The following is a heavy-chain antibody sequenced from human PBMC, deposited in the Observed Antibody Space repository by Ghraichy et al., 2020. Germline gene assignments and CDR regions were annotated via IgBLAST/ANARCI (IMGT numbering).Heavy chain of an antibody. Sequence: TLSLTCTVSGGSISSGDYYWSWIRQPPGKGLEWIGYIYYSGSTYYNPSLKSRVTISVDTSKNQFSLKLSSVTAADTAVYYCARGWFGELSERYFDYWGQGTLVTVSS. CDR1: GGSISSGDYY. CDR3: ARGWFGELSERYFDY. J-gene: IGHJ4*02. CDR2: IYYSGST. D-gene: IGHD3-10*01. V-gene: IGHV4-30-4*01.